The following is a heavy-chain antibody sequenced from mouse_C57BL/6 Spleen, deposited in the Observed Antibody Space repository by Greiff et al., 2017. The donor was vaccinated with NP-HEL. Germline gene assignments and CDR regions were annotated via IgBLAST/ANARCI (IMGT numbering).Heavy chain of an antibody. Sequence: QVQLKESGPELVKPGASVKISCKASGYAFSSSWMNWVKQRPGKGLEWIGRIYPGDGDTNYNGKFKGKATLTADKSSSTAYMQLSSLTSEDSAVYFCARDPRGLYYAMDYWGQGTSVTVSS. J-gene: IGHJ4*01. CDR1: GYAFSSSW. V-gene: IGHV1-82*01. CDR2: IYPGDGDT. D-gene: IGHD3-1*01. CDR3: ARDPRGLYYAMDY.